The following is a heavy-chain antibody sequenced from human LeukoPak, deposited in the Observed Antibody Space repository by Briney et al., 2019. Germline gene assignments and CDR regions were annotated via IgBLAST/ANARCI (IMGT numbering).Heavy chain of an antibody. D-gene: IGHD3-10*01. CDR2: AYYRSKWYN. CDR3: AREFGDGFDI. J-gene: IGHJ3*02. Sequence: SQTLSLTCAISGDSVSTNSAAWHWIRQSPSRGLEWLGRAYYRSKWYNDYAVSVKSRITLNPDTSKNQFSLQLNSVTPEDTAVYYCAREFGDGFDIWGQGTMVTVSS. V-gene: IGHV6-1*01. CDR1: GDSVSTNSAA.